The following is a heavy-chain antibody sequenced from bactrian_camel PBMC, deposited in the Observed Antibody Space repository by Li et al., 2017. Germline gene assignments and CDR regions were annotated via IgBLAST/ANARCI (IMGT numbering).Heavy chain of an antibody. Sequence: VQLVESGGGSVQAGGSLRLSCAASGFTSRRYGMMWVRQAPGKGLEWVSHSNTGGDTYYVDSVKGRFTSSGDNAKNTPYLQMNSLKPEDSAMYFCAASRPSYNDSGRWFGYWGQGTQVTVS. J-gene: IGHJ6*01. CDR3: AASRPSYNDSGRWFGY. V-gene: IGHV3S40*01. CDR2: SNTGGDT. CDR1: GFTSRRYG. D-gene: IGHD1*01.